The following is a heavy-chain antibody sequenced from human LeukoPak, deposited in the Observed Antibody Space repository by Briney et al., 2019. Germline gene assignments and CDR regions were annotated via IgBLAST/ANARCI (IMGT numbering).Heavy chain of an antibody. CDR2: ISSSSSSTI. D-gene: IGHD4-23*01. CDR1: GFTFSSYS. CDR3: ARVRTVAIPDDFDY. J-gene: IGHJ4*02. V-gene: IGHV3-48*01. Sequence: GGSLRLSCAASGFTFSSYSMNWVRQAPGKGLEWVSYISSSSSSTIYYADSVKGRFTISRDNAKNSLYLQMNSLRAEDTAVYYCARVRTVAIPDDFDYWGQGTLVTVSS.